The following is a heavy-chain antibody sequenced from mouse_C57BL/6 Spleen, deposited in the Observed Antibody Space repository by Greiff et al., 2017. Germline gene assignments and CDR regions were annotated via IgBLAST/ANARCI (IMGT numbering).Heavy chain of an antibody. CDR1: GFTFSDYG. CDR3: ARATVSHYYAMDY. CDR2: ISSGSSTI. D-gene: IGHD1-1*01. V-gene: IGHV5-17*01. Sequence: EVKVVESGGGLVKPGGSLKLSCAASGFTFSDYGMHWVRQAPEKGLEWVAYISSGSSTIYYADTVKGRFTISRDNAKNTLFLQMTSLRSEDTAMYYCARATVSHYYAMDYWGQGTLVTVSS. J-gene: IGHJ4*01.